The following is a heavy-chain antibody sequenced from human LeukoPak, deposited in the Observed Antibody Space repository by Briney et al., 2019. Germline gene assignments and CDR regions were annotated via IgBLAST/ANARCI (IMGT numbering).Heavy chain of an antibody. CDR1: GFTFSSYS. J-gene: IGHJ3*02. CDR3: ARDRYSSGWNDAFDI. CDR2: ISSGSSMI. D-gene: IGHD6-19*01. V-gene: IGHV3-48*01. Sequence: PGGSLRLSCAASGFTFSSYSMNWVRQAPGKGLEWLSYISSGSSMIYYADSVKGRFTVSRDNAKNSLYLQMNSLRAEDTAVYYCARDRYSSGWNDAFDIWGQGTMVTVSS.